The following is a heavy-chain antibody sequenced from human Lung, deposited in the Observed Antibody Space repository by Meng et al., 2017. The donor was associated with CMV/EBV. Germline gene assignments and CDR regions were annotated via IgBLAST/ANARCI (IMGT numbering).Heavy chain of an antibody. Sequence: GESLKISCAASGFTFSSYAMHWVRQAPGKGLEWVAVISYDGSNKYYADSVKGRFTISRDNSKNTLYLQMNSLRAEDTAVYYCARDEYIILVSYVMDVWGQGTTVTVSS. CDR3: ARDEYIILVSYVMDV. V-gene: IGHV3-30-3*01. D-gene: IGHD3-9*01. CDR1: GFTFSSYA. CDR2: ISYDGSNK. J-gene: IGHJ6*02.